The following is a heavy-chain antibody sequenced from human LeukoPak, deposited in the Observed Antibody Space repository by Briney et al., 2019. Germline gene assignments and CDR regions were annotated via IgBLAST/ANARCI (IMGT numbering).Heavy chain of an antibody. CDR2: IRYDGSNK. D-gene: IGHD5-12*01. CDR3: ACPWATHGYSRMLELDY. CDR1: GFTFSSYG. J-gene: IGHJ4*02. Sequence: GGSLRLSCATSGFTFSSYGMHWVRQAPGKWLEWVAFIRYDGSNKYYADSVKGRFTISRDNSKNTLYLQMNSLRAEDTAVYYFACPWATHGYSRMLELDYWSQGTLVTVSS. V-gene: IGHV3-30*02.